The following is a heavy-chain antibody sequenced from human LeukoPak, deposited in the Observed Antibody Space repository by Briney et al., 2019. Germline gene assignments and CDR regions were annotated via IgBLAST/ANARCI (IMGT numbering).Heavy chain of an antibody. V-gene: IGHV4-34*01. D-gene: IGHD3-10*01. CDR3: ARDAALYGSGSPLHDFDY. J-gene: IGHJ4*02. Sequence: SETLSLTCTVYGGSFSGYYWSWTRQPPGKGLEWIGEINHSGSTNYNPSLKSRVTISVDTSKNQFSLKLSSVTAADTAVYYCARDAALYGSGSPLHDFDYWGQGTLVAVSS. CDR1: GGSFSGYY. CDR2: INHSGST.